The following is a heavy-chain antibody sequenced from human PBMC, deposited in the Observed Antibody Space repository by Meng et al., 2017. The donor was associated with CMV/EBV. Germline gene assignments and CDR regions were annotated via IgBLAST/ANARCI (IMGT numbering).Heavy chain of an antibody. CDR3: AHSSTYYYSYGMDV. Sequence: FGPTLVKPTQILTLTCTFSGFPLSTSGVGVGWIRQPPGKALEWLALIYWNDDKRYSPSLKSRLTITKDYSKNQVVLTMTNMDPVDTATYYCAHSSTYYYSYGMDVWGQGTTVTVSS. V-gene: IGHV2-5*01. J-gene: IGHJ6*02. CDR2: IYWNDDK. CDR1: GFPLSTSGVG.